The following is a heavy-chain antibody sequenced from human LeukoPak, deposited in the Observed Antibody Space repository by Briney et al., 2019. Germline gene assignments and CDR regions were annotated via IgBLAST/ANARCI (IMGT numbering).Heavy chain of an antibody. J-gene: IGHJ4*02. D-gene: IGHD2-2*01. CDR3: AREVVPAAMLDY. CDR2: IYYSGST. V-gene: IGHV4-31*03. Sequence: TLSLTCTVSGGSISSGVYYWSWIRQHPGKGLEWIGYIYYSGSTYYNPSLKSRVTISVDTSKNQFSLKLSSVTAADTAVYYCAREVVPAAMLDYWGQGTLVTVSS. CDR1: GGSISSGVYY.